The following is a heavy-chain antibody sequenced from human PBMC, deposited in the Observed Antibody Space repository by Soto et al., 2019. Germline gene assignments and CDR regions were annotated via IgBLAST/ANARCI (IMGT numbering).Heavy chain of an antibody. Sequence: LRLSCEASGFTLSSYWMSWIRQAPGNVLEWVANTRQDGGQSYLVDSVQGRFTISRDNAKNSVYLQMNSLRAEDTAVYYCVRDGSNAWHFGSWGQGTRVTVSS. V-gene: IGHV3-7*01. J-gene: IGHJ4*02. D-gene: IGHD1-1*01. CDR3: VRDGSNAWHFGS. CDR1: GFTLSSYW. CDR2: TRQDGGQS.